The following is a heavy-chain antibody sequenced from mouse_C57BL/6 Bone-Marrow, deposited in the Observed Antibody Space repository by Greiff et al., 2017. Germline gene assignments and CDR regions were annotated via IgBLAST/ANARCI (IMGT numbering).Heavy chain of an antibody. CDR2: ISYDGSN. CDR1: GYSITSGYY. CDR3: ARGYYYGSPFAY. V-gene: IGHV3-6*01. Sequence: VQLQQSGPGLVKPSQSLSLTCSVTGYSITSGYYWNWIRQFPGNKLEWMGYISYDGSNNYNPSLTNRISITRDTSKNQFFLKLNSVTTEDTATYYCARGYYYGSPFAYWGQGTLVTVSA. J-gene: IGHJ3*01. D-gene: IGHD1-1*01.